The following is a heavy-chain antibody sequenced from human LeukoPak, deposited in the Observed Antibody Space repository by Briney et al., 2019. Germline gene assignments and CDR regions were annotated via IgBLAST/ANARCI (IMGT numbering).Heavy chain of an antibody. V-gene: IGHV4-59*12. CDR1: GDSINSYY. CDR3: ATTLGYCGGGSCHN. Sequence: PSETLSLTCTVSGDSINSYYWSWIRQPPGKGLEWIAYIHYSGHTNSNPSLKSRVTISVDTSKSQFSLELSSVTAADTAVYYCATTLGYCGGGSCHNWGQGTLVTVSS. D-gene: IGHD2-15*01. J-gene: IGHJ4*02. CDR2: IHYSGHT.